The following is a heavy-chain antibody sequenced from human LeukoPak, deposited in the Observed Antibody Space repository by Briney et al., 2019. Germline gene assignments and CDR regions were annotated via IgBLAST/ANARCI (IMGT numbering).Heavy chain of an antibody. V-gene: IGHV5-51*01. D-gene: IGHD3-3*01. Sequence: GESLKISCKGSGYSFTSYWIGWVRQMPGKGLEWMGIIYPGDSDTRYSPSFQGQVTFSADKSISTAYLQWSSLKASDTAMYYCARQASSDFWSGYSAFDYWGQGTLVTVSS. CDR1: GYSFTSYW. CDR3: ARQASSDFWSGYSAFDY. CDR2: IYPGDSDT. J-gene: IGHJ4*02.